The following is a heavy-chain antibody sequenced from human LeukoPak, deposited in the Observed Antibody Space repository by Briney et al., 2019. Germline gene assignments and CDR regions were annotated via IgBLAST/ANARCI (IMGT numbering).Heavy chain of an antibody. CDR3: ARVYTTFRGLTTRTADYYYMDV. CDR1: GFTFSSYA. J-gene: IGHJ6*03. CDR2: ISGSGGST. V-gene: IGHV3-23*01. Sequence: PGGSLRLSCAASGFTFSSYAMSWVRQAPGKGLEWVSAISGSGGSTYYADSVKGRFTISRDNSKNTLYLQMNSLRAEDTAVYYCARVYTTFRGLTTRTADYYYMDVWGKGTTVTISS. D-gene: IGHD3-10*01.